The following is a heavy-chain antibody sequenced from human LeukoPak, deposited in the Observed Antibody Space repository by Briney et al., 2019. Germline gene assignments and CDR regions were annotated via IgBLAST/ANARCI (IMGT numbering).Heavy chain of an antibody. Sequence: PGGSLRLSCAASGFTFSDYAMNWVRQAPGKGLEWVSAISSSSNYIYYADSVKGRFTISRDNAKNSLYLQMNSLRADDTALYYCAHSSGYAYGLDYWGQGTLVTVSS. CDR3: AHSSGYAYGLDY. V-gene: IGHV3-21*01. CDR2: ISSSSNYI. J-gene: IGHJ4*02. CDR1: GFTFSDYA. D-gene: IGHD5-18*01.